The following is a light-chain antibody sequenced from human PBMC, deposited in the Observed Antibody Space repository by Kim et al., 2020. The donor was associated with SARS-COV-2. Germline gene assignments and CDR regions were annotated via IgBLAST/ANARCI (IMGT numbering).Light chain of an antibody. J-gene: IGLJ3*02. CDR1: SNNVGYQG. CDR2: RDN. V-gene: IGLV10-54*01. CDR3: SAWDSSLTGWV. Sequence: RQTATLTCTGNSNNVGYQGAVWLQQHQGHPPKLLSYRDNNRPSGISERFSASRSGNTASLTITGLQPEDEADYYCSAWDSSLTGWVFGGGTKLTVL.